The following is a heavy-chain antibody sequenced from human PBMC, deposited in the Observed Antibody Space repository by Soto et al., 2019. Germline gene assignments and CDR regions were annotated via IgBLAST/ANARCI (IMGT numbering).Heavy chain of an antibody. CDR3: AREVVVTSCMDV. Sequence: ASVEVSCKASGYTFTSYAVHWVRQAPGQRLEWMGWINAGNGNTKYSQKFQGRVTITRDTSASTAYMELSSLRSEDTAVYYCAREVVVTSCMDVWGQGTTVTVSS. J-gene: IGHJ6*02. CDR1: GYTFTSYA. V-gene: IGHV1-3*01. CDR2: INAGNGNT. D-gene: IGHD3-22*01.